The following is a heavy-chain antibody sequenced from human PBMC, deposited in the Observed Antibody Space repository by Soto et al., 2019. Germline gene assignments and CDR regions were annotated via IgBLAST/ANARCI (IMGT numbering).Heavy chain of an antibody. CDR1: GYTFTNYG. Sequence: QVQLVQSGAEVKKPGASVKVSCKASGYTFTNYGFSWVRQAPGQGLEWMGWISGYNGNTKYVEKFQGRVTMTADTSTSTAHMELRRLRSDDTAVYYCAREGPAPYYYYGMDVWGQGTAVTVSS. J-gene: IGHJ6*02. V-gene: IGHV1-18*01. CDR2: ISGYNGNT. CDR3: AREGPAPYYYYGMDV.